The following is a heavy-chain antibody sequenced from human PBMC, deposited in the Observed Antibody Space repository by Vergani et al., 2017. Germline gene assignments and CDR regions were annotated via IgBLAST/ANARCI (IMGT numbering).Heavy chain of an antibody. D-gene: IGHD2-21*02. J-gene: IGHJ5*02. CDR2: IYYSGST. CDR3: ARDIVEGYCGGDCYRAPNWFDP. Sequence: QVQLQQWGAGLLKPSETLSLTCAVYGGSFSGYYWSWIRQHPGKGLEWIGYIYYSGSTYYNPSLKSRVTISVDTSKTQFSLKLSSVTAADTAVYYCARDIVEGYCGGDCYRAPNWFDPWGQGTLVTVSS. CDR1: GGSFSGYY. V-gene: IGHV4-34*01.